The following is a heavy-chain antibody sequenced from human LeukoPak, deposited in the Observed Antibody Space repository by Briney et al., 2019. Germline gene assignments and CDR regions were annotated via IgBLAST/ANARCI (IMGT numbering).Heavy chain of an antibody. Sequence: GGSLRLSCAASGFTFSRAWMSWVRQAPGKGLEWVANIKEDGSEDYYADSVKGRFAISKDNAKNSLYLQMNSLRAEDTAVYYCARDLSSSGYPYYFDYWGQGTLVTVSS. J-gene: IGHJ4*02. V-gene: IGHV3-7*01. D-gene: IGHD3-22*01. CDR1: GFTFSRAW. CDR3: ARDLSSSGYPYYFDY. CDR2: IKEDGSED.